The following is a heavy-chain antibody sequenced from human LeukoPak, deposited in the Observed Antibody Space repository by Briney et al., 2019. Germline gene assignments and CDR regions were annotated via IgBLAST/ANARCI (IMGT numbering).Heavy chain of an antibody. CDR3: VKDMEPGGSGH. D-gene: IGHD1-26*01. CDR2: MTLDSGRI. CDR1: GFTFDKYG. J-gene: IGHJ4*02. Sequence: GGSLRLSCEVSGFTFDKYGMHWVRQAPGKGLEWVSGMTLDSGRIGYADSVKGRFTISRDKAKNSVFLQMNNVRTEDTALYYCVKDMEPGGSGHWGPGTLVTVSS. V-gene: IGHV3-9*01.